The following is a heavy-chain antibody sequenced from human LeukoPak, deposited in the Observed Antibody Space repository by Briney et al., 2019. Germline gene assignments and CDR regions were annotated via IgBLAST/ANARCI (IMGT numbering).Heavy chain of an antibody. D-gene: IGHD6-19*01. CDR1: GFTFSSYA. Sequence: RGSLRLSCAASGFTFSSYAMSWVRQAPGKGLEWVSAISGSGGSTYYADSVKGRFTISRDNSKNTLYLQMNSLRAEDTAVYYCAKVWSGWYVNFDYWGQGTLVTVSS. CDR3: AKVWSGWYVNFDY. V-gene: IGHV3-23*01. J-gene: IGHJ4*02. CDR2: ISGSGGST.